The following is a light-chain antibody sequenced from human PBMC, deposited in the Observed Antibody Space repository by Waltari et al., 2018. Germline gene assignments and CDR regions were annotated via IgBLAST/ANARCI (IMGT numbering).Light chain of an antibody. V-gene: IGKV3-15*01. CDR1: QSVNSN. CDR2: GAS. J-gene: IGKJ4*01. CDR3: QQYHNWPPLT. Sequence: EMVMTQSPVTLSVSPGERATLSCRASQSVNSNLAWYQQEPGQAPRLLIYGASTRATGIPARFSGSGSGTEFTLTITSLQSEDFAVYYCQQYHNWPPLTFGGGTKVEIK.